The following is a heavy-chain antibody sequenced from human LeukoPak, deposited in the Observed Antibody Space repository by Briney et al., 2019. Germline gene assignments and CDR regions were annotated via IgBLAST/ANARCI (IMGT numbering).Heavy chain of an antibody. D-gene: IGHD1-14*01. Sequence: GGSLRLSCAASVFAFSGNWMHWVRQAPGRGLVWGSRINNEGRSTRYADSVKGRLTISRDNAKHTLYLQMNNQRVEDTAVYYCVREPRASIRWEPDAFDIWGQGTMVTVSS. CDR2: INNEGRST. J-gene: IGHJ3*02. CDR1: VFAFSGNW. V-gene: IGHV3-74*01. CDR3: VREPRASIRWEPDAFDI.